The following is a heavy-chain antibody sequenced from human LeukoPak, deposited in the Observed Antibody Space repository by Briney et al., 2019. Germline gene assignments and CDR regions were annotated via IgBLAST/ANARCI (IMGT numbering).Heavy chain of an antibody. CDR1: GFTFSDPY. Sequence: GGSLRLSCEASGFTFSDPYMSWIRQAPGKGLECLSYISGSGTDINYADSVRGRFTISRDNAKNSLYLQMNSLRAEDTAVYYCASGGAFDIWGQGTMVTVSS. V-gene: IGHV3-11*06. J-gene: IGHJ3*02. CDR3: ASGGAFDI. CDR2: ISGSGTDI. D-gene: IGHD3-10*01.